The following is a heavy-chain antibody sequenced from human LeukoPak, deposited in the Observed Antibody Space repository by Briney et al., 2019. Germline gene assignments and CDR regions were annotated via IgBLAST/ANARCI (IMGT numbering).Heavy chain of an antibody. CDR1: GFTFSSYS. J-gene: IGHJ4*02. D-gene: IGHD6-6*01. V-gene: IGHV3-21*01. Sequence: GGSLRLSCAASGFTFSSYSMNWVRQAPGKGLEWVSSISSSSSYIYYADSVKGRFTISRDNAKNSLYLQMNSLRAEDTAVYYCAAYLYSSSSPFDYWGQGTLVTVSS. CDR2: ISSSSSYI. CDR3: AAYLYSSSSPFDY.